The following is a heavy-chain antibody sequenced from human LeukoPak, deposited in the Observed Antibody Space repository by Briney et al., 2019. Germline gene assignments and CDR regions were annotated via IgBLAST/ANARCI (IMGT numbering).Heavy chain of an antibody. D-gene: IGHD2-15*01. J-gene: IGHJ4*02. CDR3: AREVANPYYFDY. CDR2: ISYDGSNK. CDR1: GFTFSSYA. Sequence: GGSLRLSCAASGFTFSSYAMHWVRQAPGKGLEWVAVISYDGSNKYYADSVKGRFTISRDNSKNTLYLQMNSLRAEDTAVYYCAREVANPYYFDYWGQGTLVTVSS. V-gene: IGHV3-30-3*01.